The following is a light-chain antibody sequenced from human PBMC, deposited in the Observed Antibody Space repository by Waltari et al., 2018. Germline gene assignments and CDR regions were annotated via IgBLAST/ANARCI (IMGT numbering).Light chain of an antibody. J-gene: IGKJ4*01. Sequence: EIVMTQSPATLSVSPGERATLFCRARQSVNYNLGWYQQKPGQAPRLLIYGTATRATGIPARFSGSGSGTEFTLTISSLQSEDFAVYFCQQYNNWPPLTFGGGTKVEIK. CDR2: GTA. CDR1: QSVNYN. CDR3: QQYNNWPPLT. V-gene: IGKV3-15*01.